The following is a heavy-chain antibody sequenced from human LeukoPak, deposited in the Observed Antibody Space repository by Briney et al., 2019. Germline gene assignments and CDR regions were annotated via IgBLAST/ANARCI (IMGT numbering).Heavy chain of an antibody. J-gene: IGHJ4*02. CDR2: VHLDGRT. V-gene: IGHV4-4*02. Sequence: ASETLSLTCGVSGGSVINTNWWTWVRQPPGKGLEWIGEVHLDGRTNYNPSLESRLTMSVDVSENQVSLKLTSVTAADTAVYYRAREGGFYRPLDYSGQGTLVTVSS. CDR1: GGSVINTNW. D-gene: IGHD3-3*01. CDR3: AREGGFYRPLDY.